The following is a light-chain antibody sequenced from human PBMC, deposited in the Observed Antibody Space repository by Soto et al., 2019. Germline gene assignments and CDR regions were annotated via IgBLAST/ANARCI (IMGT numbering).Light chain of an antibody. Sequence: QSALTQPASVSGSPGQSITISCTGTSSDVGGYKFVSWYQQHPGKVPKLLIYEVTNRPSGVSNRFSGSKSGNTASLTISGLXAEDEADYYCSSYAGSSPLCVFGTGTQVTVL. J-gene: IGLJ1*01. CDR3: SSYAGSSPLCV. CDR1: SSDVGGYKF. CDR2: EVT. V-gene: IGLV2-14*01.